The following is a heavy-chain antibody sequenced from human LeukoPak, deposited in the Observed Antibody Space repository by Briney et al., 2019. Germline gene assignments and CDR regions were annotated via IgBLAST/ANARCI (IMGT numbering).Heavy chain of an antibody. Sequence: SETLSLTCTVSGGSISSYYWSWIRQPPGKGLEWIGYIYYSGSTNYNPSLKSRVTISVDTSKNQFSLKLSSVTAADTAVYYCARDFPMGSYWGQGTLVTVSS. CDR2: IYYSGST. CDR3: ARDFPMGSY. CDR1: GGSISSYY. V-gene: IGHV4-59*01. J-gene: IGHJ4*02. D-gene: IGHD3-10*01.